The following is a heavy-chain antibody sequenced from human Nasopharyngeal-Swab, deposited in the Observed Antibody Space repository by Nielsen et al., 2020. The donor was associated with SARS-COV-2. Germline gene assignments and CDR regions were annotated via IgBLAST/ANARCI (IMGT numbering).Heavy chain of an antibody. D-gene: IGHD6-19*01. J-gene: IGHJ4*02. CDR3: TTLHRTGWF. CDR2: IKRKADGGTV. V-gene: IGHV3-15*01. CDR1: GFVFSSVW. Sequence: GESLKISCPASGFVFSSVWMSWVRQAPGKGLEWVGRIKRKADGGTVEYATAVRGRFSISRDDSRNTLFLQMNRLKTEDTAVYYCTTLHRTGWFWGQGTLVTVSS.